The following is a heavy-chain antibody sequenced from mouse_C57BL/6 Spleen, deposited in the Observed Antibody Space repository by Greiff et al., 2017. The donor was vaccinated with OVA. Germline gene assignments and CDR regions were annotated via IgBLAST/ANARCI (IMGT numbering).Heavy chain of an antibody. J-gene: IGHJ4*01. V-gene: IGHV1-66*01. CDR2: IYPGSGNT. CDR1: GYSFTSYY. D-gene: IGHD2-5*01. CDR3: ARRDSNYAMDY. Sequence: LMESGPELVKPGASVKISCKASGYSFTSYYIHWVKQRPGQGLEWIGWIYPGSGNTKYNEKFKGKATLTADTSSSTAYMQLSSLTSEDSAVYYCARRDSNYAMDYWGQGTSVTVSS.